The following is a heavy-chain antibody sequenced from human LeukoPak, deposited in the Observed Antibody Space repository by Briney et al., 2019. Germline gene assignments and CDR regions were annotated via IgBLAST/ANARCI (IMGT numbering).Heavy chain of an antibody. CDR3: TKDHGSYFDY. CDR1: GFTFSSYW. Sequence: GGSLRLSCAASGFTFSSYWMHWVRQAPGKGPVWVSRINNDGSGTTYADSVKGRFTISRDDAKNTLYLQMNSLRAEDTAVYYCTKDHGSYFDYWGQGTLVTVSS. V-gene: IGHV3-74*01. J-gene: IGHJ4*02. CDR2: INNDGSGT.